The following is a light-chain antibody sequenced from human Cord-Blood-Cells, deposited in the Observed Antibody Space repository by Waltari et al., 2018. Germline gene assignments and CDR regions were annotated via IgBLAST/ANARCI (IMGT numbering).Light chain of an antibody. Sequence: EIVLTQSPPTLSLSPGESATLSCRASQSVSSYLACYQQKPGQAPRLLIYDASNRATGIPARFSGSGSGTYFTLTISSLEPEDFAVYYCQQRSNWYTFGQGTKLEIK. CDR1: QSVSSY. CDR2: DAS. V-gene: IGKV3-11*01. J-gene: IGKJ2*01. CDR3: QQRSNWYT.